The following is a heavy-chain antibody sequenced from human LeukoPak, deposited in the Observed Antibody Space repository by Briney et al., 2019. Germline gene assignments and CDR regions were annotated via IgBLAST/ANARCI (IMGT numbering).Heavy chain of an antibody. CDR3: ARWEYDFWSGYYTFDY. CDR1: GYSISSAYY. J-gene: IGHJ4*02. Sequence: SETLSLTCSVSGYSISSAYYWGWIRQPPGKGLEWIGTMYHSGSTNYNPSLKSRVTISVDTSKNQFSLKLSSVTAADTAVYYCARWEYDFWSGYYTFDYWGQGTLVTVSS. CDR2: MYHSGST. V-gene: IGHV4-38-2*02. D-gene: IGHD3-3*01.